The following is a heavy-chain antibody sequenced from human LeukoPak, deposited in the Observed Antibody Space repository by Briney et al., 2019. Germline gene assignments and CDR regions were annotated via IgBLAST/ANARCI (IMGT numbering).Heavy chain of an antibody. CDR3: APSYCSGGSCYSGFDY. Sequence: PGGSLRLSCAASGFTFSSYSMNWVRQAPGKGLEWVSSISSSSSYIYYADSVKGRFTISRDNAKNSLYLQMNSLRAEDTAVYYCAPSYCSGGSCYSGFDYWGQGTLVTVSS. CDR1: GFTFSSYS. V-gene: IGHV3-21*01. CDR2: ISSSSSYI. J-gene: IGHJ4*02. D-gene: IGHD2-15*01.